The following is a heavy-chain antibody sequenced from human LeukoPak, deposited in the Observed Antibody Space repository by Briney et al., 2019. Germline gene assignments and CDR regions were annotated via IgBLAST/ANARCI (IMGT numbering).Heavy chain of an antibody. D-gene: IGHD2-21*01. J-gene: IGHJ4*02. CDR1: GFTLSSYA. CDR2: ISDSGNT. CDR3: AKAPVTTCRGAYCYPFDY. Sequence: GVSLRLSCAPSGFTLSSYAMSWVRQARGKGLEWVSAISDSGNTYHADSVKGRFTISRDSSKNTLFLQMNRLRPEDAAVYYCAKAPVTTCRGAYCYPFDYWGQGTLVTVSS. V-gene: IGHV3-23*01.